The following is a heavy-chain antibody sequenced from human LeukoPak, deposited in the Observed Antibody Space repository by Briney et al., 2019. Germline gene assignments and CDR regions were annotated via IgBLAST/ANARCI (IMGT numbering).Heavy chain of an antibody. Sequence: SETLSLTCTVSGGSISSYYWSWIRQPPGRGLECIGYIYYSGSTNYNPSLKSRVTISLDTSKNQFSLKLSSVTAAGTAVYYCARATPDWFDPWGQGTLVTVSS. D-gene: IGHD2-15*01. J-gene: IGHJ5*02. CDR3: ARATPDWFDP. V-gene: IGHV4-59*01. CDR1: GGSISSYY. CDR2: IYYSGST.